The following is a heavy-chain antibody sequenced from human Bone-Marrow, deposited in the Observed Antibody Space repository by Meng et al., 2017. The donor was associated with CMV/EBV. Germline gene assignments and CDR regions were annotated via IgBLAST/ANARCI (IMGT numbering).Heavy chain of an antibody. Sequence: SQTLSLTCAISGDSISSNNVAWNWIRQSPSRGLEWLGRTYYWSKWSNDYAVSVKSRITINPDTSKNQFSLKLSSVTAADTAVYYCARDRGMATIIYYYYGMDVWGQGTTVTVSS. CDR1: GDSISSNNVA. J-gene: IGHJ6*02. D-gene: IGHD5-24*01. V-gene: IGHV6-1*01. CDR3: ARDRGMATIIYYYYGMDV. CDR2: TYYWSKWSN.